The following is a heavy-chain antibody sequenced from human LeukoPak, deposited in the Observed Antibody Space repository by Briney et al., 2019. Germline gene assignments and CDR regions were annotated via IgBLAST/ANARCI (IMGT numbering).Heavy chain of an antibody. D-gene: IGHD3-10*01. CDR3: ARGRIGLLWFGELER. Sequence: SVKVSCKAPGGTFSNYSFSGVRQAPGQGLEWVGGIIPIFGSSNYAQKFQGRVTITADGSPSTAYMELSSLRSCDTPACYCARGRIGLLWFGELERWGQGTLVTDSS. J-gene: IGHJ4*02. CDR1: GGTFSNYS. CDR2: IIPIFGSS. V-gene: IGHV1-69*13.